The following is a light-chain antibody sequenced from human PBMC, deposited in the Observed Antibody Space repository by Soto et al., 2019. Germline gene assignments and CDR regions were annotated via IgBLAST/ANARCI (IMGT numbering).Light chain of an antibody. CDR1: QSVTDNY. Sequence: EIVLTQSPGTLSLSPGERATLSCRASQSVTDNYLAWYQHKPGQAPRLLIYGASSRATGIPDRFSGSRSGAEFTLTISSLQSEDFAVYYCQHYVNWPLTFGGGTKVDIK. CDR3: QHYVNWPLT. V-gene: IGKV3-20*01. CDR2: GAS. J-gene: IGKJ4*01.